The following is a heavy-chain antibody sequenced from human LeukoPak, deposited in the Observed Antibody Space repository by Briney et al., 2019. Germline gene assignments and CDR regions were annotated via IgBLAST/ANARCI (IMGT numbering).Heavy chain of an antibody. Sequence: SSSSYIYYADSVKGRFTISRDNAKNSLYLQMSSLRAEDTAVYYCARDGYGGYWFDYWGQGTLVTVSS. CDR3: ARDGYGGYWFDY. V-gene: IGHV3-21*01. J-gene: IGHJ4*02. CDR2: SSSSYI. D-gene: IGHD5-12*01.